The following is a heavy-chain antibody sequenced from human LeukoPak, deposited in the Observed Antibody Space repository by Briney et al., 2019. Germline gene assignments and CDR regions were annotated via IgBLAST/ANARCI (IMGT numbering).Heavy chain of an antibody. V-gene: IGHV4-39*07. D-gene: IGHD6-19*01. CDR3: ARDREILGIAVAGSLAGAFDF. CDR2: IYYSGST. Sequence: PSETLSLTCTVSGGSISTSSYYWGWIRQPPGKGLEWIGSIYYSGSTYYKPSLKSRVTISVDTSKNQFSLKLSSVTAADTAVYYCARDREILGIAVAGSLAGAFDFWGQGTMVTVSS. CDR1: GGSISTSSYY. J-gene: IGHJ3*01.